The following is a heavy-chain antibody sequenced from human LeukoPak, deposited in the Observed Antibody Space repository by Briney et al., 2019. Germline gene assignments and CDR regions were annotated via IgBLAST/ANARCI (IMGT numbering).Heavy chain of an antibody. CDR2: ISGSGGST. CDR1: GFTFSSYA. V-gene: IGHV3-23*01. J-gene: IGHJ3*02. CDR3: AKDTVAGTAYAFDI. D-gene: IGHD6-19*01. Sequence: GGSLRLSCVASGFTFSSYAMSWVRQAPGKGLEWVSAISGSGGSTYYADSVKGRFIISRDNSKNTLYLQMNSLRAEDTAVYYCAKDTVAGTAYAFDIWGQGTMVTVSS.